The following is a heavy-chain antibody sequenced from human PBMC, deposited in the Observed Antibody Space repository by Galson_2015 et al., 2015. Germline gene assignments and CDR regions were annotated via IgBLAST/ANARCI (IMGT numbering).Heavy chain of an antibody. CDR3: ARSGLSFSGYSYGYGY. Sequence: SVKVSCKASGYTFTSYDINWVRQATGQGLEWMGWMNPNSGNTGYAQKFQGRVTMTRNTSISTAYMELSSLRSEDTAVYYCARSGLSFSGYSYGYGYWGQGTLVTVSS. J-gene: IGHJ4*02. V-gene: IGHV1-8*01. CDR1: GYTFTSYD. D-gene: IGHD5-18*01. CDR2: MNPNSGNT.